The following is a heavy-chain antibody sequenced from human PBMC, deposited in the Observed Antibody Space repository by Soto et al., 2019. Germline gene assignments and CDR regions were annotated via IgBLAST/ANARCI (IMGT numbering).Heavy chain of an antibody. D-gene: IGHD3-22*01. V-gene: IGHV3-11*06. CDR3: ARDRGYYYDGSGYYREFDH. CDR1: GFSFSDYY. Sequence: QVQLVESGGGLVKPGGSLRLSCEASGFSFSDYYMNWIRQAPGKGLEWVSYISSSSSHTDYADSVKGRLTISRDNAKNSLYLQMNSLRAEDTAVYYCARDRGYYYDGSGYYREFDHWGQGTLVTVSS. J-gene: IGHJ4*02. CDR2: ISSSSSHT.